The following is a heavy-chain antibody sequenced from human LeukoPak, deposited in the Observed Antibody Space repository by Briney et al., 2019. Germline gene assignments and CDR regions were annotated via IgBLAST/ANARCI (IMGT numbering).Heavy chain of an antibody. J-gene: IGHJ5*02. Sequence: ASVKVSCKASGYTFTGYYLHWVRQAPGQGLEWMGWIYPKTGGTSYAQKFQGRVTMTRDTYISTAYMELIGLRSDDTAVYYCAGPWDQVGFDPWGQGTLVSVSS. CDR3: AGPWDQVGFDP. D-gene: IGHD1-26*01. CDR1: GYTFTGYY. CDR2: IYPKTGGT. V-gene: IGHV1-2*02.